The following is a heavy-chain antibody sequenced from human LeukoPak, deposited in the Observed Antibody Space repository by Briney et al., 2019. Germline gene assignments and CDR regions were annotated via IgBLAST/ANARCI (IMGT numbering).Heavy chain of an antibody. CDR2: IRSKANSYAT. CDR1: GFAFSVSA. V-gene: IGHV3-73*01. J-gene: IGHJ4*02. CDR3: ARKLGYCSGGSCYYPFDY. Sequence: GGSLILSCAASGFAFSVSAMHWVRQASGKGLEWVGRIRSKANSYATAYAASVKGRFTISRDNSKNTLYLQMNSLRAEDTAVYYCARKLGYCSGGSCYYPFDYWGQGTLVTVSS. D-gene: IGHD2-15*01.